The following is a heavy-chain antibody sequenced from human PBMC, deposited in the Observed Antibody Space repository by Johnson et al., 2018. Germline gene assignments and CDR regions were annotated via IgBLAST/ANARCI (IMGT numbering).Heavy chain of an antibody. CDR2: FSGTGGAT. CDR3: AKELLFNTLTVLIVTPDAFHI. D-gene: IGHD2-15*01. Sequence: VQLVQSGGGLVQPGGSLRLSCAASGFSFSSHTMNWVRQAPGKGLEWVSSFSGTGGATHYSQSVRGRFTLSRDNSNNTVSLQMNNLRAEDTSVYSCAKELLFNTLTVLIVTPDAFHIWGQGTMVTVSS. V-gene: IGHV3-23*04. J-gene: IGHJ3*02. CDR1: GFSFSSHT.